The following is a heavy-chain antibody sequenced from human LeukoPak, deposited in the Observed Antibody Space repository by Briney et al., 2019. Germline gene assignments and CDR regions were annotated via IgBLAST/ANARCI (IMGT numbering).Heavy chain of an antibody. V-gene: IGHV1-69*01. CDR2: IIPIFGTA. D-gene: IGHD3-16*01. CDR3: ARGGGPTARPGDDSTGSYYYGMDV. Sequence: GSSVTVSSTASGGTFRSYAIRWVRQAPGQGLEWMGGIIPIFGTANYAQKFQGRVTITADESTSTAYMELSSLRSEDTAVYYCARGGGPTARPGDDSTGSYYYGMDVWGQGTTVTVSS. CDR1: GGTFRSYA. J-gene: IGHJ6*02.